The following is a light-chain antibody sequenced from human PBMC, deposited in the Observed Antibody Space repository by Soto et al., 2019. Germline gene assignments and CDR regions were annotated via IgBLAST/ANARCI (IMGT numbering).Light chain of an antibody. CDR2: EAS. Sequence: EIVMTQSPATLSVSPGERTTLSCRASQSFYNNLAWYQQKPGQAPRLLIYEASTRATGIPARFSGSGSGTEFTLTISSLQSEDFAVYYCQQYNKWPLTFDGGARVEIK. CDR3: QQYNKWPLT. J-gene: IGKJ4*01. CDR1: QSFYNN. V-gene: IGKV3-15*01.